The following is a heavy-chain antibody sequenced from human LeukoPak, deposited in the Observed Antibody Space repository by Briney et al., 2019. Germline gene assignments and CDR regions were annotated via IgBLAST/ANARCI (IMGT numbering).Heavy chain of an antibody. D-gene: IGHD5-18*01. CDR1: EFTFSSYS. J-gene: IGHJ4*02. Sequence: GGSLRLSCAASEFTFSSYSMNWVRQAPGKGLEWVSYITNSGNSKSYADSVKGRFTISRDNAENSLYLQMNSLRVEDTAFYYCARDLAYSRLDYWGQGMLVTVSS. V-gene: IGHV3-48*04. CDR2: ITNSGNSK. CDR3: ARDLAYSRLDY.